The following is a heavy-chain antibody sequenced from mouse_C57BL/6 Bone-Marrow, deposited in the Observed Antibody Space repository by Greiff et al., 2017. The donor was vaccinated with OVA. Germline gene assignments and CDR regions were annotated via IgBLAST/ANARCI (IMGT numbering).Heavy chain of an antibody. CDR3: ALGRAWFAY. J-gene: IGHJ3*01. D-gene: IGHD4-1*01. Sequence: QVQLQQSGAELARPGASVKLSCKASGYTFTSYGISWVKQRTGQGLEWIGEIYPRSGNTYYNEKFKGKAALTADKSSNSAYMGLRILTSEDSAVYFCALGRAWFAYWGQGTLVTVSA. CDR2: IYPRSGNT. CDR1: GYTFTSYG. V-gene: IGHV1-81*01.